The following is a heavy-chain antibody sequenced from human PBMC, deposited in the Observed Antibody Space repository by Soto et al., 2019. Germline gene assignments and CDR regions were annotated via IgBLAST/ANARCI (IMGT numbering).Heavy chain of an antibody. Sequence: GGSLRLSCAASGFTLSSYGMHWVRQAPGKGLEWVAVISYDGSNKYYADSVKGRFTISRDNSKNTLYLQMNSLRAEDTAVYYCATAARPDYWGQGTLVTVSS. CDR3: ATAARPDY. J-gene: IGHJ4*02. CDR2: ISYDGSNK. D-gene: IGHD6-6*01. V-gene: IGHV3-30*03. CDR1: GFTLSSYG.